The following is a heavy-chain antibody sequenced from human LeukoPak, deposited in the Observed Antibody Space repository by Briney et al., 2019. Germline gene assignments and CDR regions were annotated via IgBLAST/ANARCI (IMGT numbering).Heavy chain of an antibody. CDR2: ISYDGSNK. CDR1: GFTFSSYA. D-gene: IGHD1-26*01. Sequence: GGSLRLSCAASGFTFSSYAMSWVRQAPGKGLEWVAVISYDGSNKYYADSVKGRFTISRDNSKNTLYLQMNSLRAEDTAVYYCARDMGATTLGAFDIWGQGTMVTVSS. V-gene: IGHV3-30-3*01. CDR3: ARDMGATTLGAFDI. J-gene: IGHJ3*02.